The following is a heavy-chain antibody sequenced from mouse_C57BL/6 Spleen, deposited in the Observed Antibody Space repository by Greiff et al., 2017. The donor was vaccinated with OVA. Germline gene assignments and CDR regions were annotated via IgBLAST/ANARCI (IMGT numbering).Heavy chain of an antibody. V-gene: IGHV1-39*01. CDR2: INPNYGTT. CDR3: ARGGDGFSHAMDY. J-gene: IGHJ4*01. D-gene: IGHD2-3*01. Sequence: EVKLQESGPELVKPGASVKISCKASGYSFTDYNMNWVKQSNGKSLEWIGVINPNYGTTSYNQKFKGKATLTVDQSSSTAYMQLNSLTSEDSAVYYCARGGDGFSHAMDYWGQGTSVTVSS. CDR1: GYSFTDYN.